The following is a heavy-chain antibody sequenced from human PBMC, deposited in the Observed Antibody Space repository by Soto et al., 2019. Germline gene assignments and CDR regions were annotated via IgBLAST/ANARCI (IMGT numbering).Heavy chain of an antibody. V-gene: IGHV3-7*01. J-gene: IGHJ6*02. CDR2: IKQDGSEE. D-gene: IGHD6-13*01. Sequence: EVQLVESGGGLVQPGGSLRLSCVDSGFTFSSYWMSWVRQAPVTGLEWVGNIKQDGSEENYVDSLKGRFTISRDNAKNSMYLQMNSLRAEDTAVYYCARIAATGRGWDVWGQGTTVVVSS. CDR3: ARIAATGRGWDV. CDR1: GFTFSSYW.